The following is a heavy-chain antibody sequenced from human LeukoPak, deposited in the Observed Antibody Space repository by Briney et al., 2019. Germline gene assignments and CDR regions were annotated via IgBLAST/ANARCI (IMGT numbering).Heavy chain of an antibody. V-gene: IGHV4-61*02. CDR2: IYTSGST. D-gene: IGHD3-10*01. J-gene: IGHJ4*02. Sequence: PSQTLSLTCTVSGGSISSGSYYWSWIRQPAGKGLEWIGRIYTSGSTNYNPSLKSRVTISVDTSKIQFSLKMSSVTAADTAVYYCARDLGVRGVREFDYWGQGTLVTVSS. CDR3: ARDLGVRGVREFDY. CDR1: GGSISSGSYY.